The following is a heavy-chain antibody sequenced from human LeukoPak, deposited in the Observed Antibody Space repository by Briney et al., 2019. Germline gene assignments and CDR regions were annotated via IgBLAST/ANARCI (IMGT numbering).Heavy chain of an antibody. J-gene: IGHJ4*02. Sequence: ASMKVSCKASGYIFTGYYIHWVRRAPGQGLEWMGWINSNNGATNPAPKFQGRVTMTRDTSINTAYMELSRLTSDDTAVYYCARDREGNYGSGTYLLDYWGQGSLVTVSS. CDR2: INSNNGAT. CDR1: GYIFTGYY. D-gene: IGHD3-10*01. V-gene: IGHV1-2*02. CDR3: ARDREGNYGSGTYLLDY.